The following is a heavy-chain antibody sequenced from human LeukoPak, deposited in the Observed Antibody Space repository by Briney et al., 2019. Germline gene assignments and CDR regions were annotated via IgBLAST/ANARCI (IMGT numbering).Heavy chain of an antibody. V-gene: IGHV4-59*06. Sequence: PSETLSLTCTVSGGSISSYYWSWIRQHPGKGLEWIGYIYYSGSTYYNPSLKSRVTISVDTSKNQFSLKLSSVTAADTAVYYCARDSAIVSYYGMDVWGQGTTVTVSS. CDR3: ARDSAIVSYYGMDV. CDR1: GGSISSYY. D-gene: IGHD5-18*01. CDR2: IYYSGST. J-gene: IGHJ6*02.